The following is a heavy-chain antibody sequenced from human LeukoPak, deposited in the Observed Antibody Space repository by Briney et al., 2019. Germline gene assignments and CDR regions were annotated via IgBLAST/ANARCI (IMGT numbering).Heavy chain of an antibody. D-gene: IGHD5-12*01. CDR1: GGSISSSSYY. CDR3: VRQSGYDQLFDY. Sequence: PSETLSLTCTVSGGSISSSSYYWGWIRQPPGKGLEWIGSIYYSGSTYYNPSLKSRVTISVDTSKNQFSLKLSSMTAADTAVYYCVRQSGYDQLFDYWGQGTLVTVSS. J-gene: IGHJ4*02. V-gene: IGHV4-39*01. CDR2: IYYSGST.